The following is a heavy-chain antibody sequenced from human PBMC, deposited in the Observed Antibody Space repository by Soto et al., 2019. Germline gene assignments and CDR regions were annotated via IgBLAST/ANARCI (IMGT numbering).Heavy chain of an antibody. CDR3: ARSYCGDDCALDH. J-gene: IGHJ4*02. Sequence: GGSLRLSCATSGFSFSTYNMNWVRQAPGKGLEWVAVISYDGNSKHYADSVKGRFTISRDNSKSTLYVQMNSLRAEDTAVYYCARSYCGDDCALDHWGQGTLVTVS. D-gene: IGHD2-21*02. V-gene: IGHV3-30-3*01. CDR1: GFSFSTYN. CDR2: ISYDGNSK.